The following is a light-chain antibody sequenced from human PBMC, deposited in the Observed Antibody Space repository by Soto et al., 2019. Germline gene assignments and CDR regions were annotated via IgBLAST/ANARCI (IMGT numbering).Light chain of an antibody. V-gene: IGLV2-23*02. J-gene: IGLJ1*01. CDR2: EVS. CDR3: CSYAGSTTYV. CDR1: SSDVGSYNL. Sequence: QSVLTQPASVSGSPGQSITISCTGTSSDVGSYNLVSWYQQHPGKAPKVMIYEVSKRPSGVPNRFSGSKSGYTASLTISGLQADDEADYYCCSYAGSTTYVFGPGTKLTVL.